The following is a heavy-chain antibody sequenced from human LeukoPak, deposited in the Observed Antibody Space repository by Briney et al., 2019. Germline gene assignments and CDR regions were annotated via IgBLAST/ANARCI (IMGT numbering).Heavy chain of an antibody. CDR1: GFTFSSYW. CDR3: VRRTANHFDY. V-gene: IGHV3-64D*09. D-gene: IGHD2-21*02. Sequence: GGSLRLSCAASGFTFSSYWMHWVRQAPGKGLEYVSAISYNGGSTYYADSVKGRFTISRDNSKNTLYLQMSSLRAEDTAVFYCVRRTANHFDYWGQGTLVTVSS. CDR2: ISYNGGST. J-gene: IGHJ4*02.